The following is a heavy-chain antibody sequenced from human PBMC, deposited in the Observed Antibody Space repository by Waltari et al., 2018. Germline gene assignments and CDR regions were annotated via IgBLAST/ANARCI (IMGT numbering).Heavy chain of an antibody. CDR1: GFTFSNYW. D-gene: IGHD2-8*02. CDR3: ATVTLLGFDS. Sequence: EVQLVESGGGLVQPGGSLRLSCAASGFTFSNYWMNWVRQAPGKGLEWVANIKEEGSEKDYVDSGKGRFTISRDNSKNSLYLQMNSLRAEDTAVYYCATVTLLGFDSWGQGTLVTVSS. V-gene: IGHV3-7*01. J-gene: IGHJ4*02. CDR2: IKEEGSEK.